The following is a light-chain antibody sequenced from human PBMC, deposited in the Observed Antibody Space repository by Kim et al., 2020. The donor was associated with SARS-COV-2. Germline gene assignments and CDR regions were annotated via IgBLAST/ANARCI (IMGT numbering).Light chain of an antibody. Sequence: DIQTTQSPSTLSASVGDRVTITCRASQSISSWLAWYQQKPGKAPKLLIYKASSLASGVPSRFSGSGSGTEFTLTISSLQPDDFATYYCQQYNSYSVTFGQGTKVDIK. CDR1: QSISSW. V-gene: IGKV1-5*03. CDR2: KAS. CDR3: QQYNSYSVT. J-gene: IGKJ1*01.